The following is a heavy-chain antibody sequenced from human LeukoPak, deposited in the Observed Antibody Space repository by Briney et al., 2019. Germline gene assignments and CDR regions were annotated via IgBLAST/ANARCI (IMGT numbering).Heavy chain of an antibody. D-gene: IGHD3-22*01. J-gene: IGHJ5*02. CDR2: FDPEDGET. V-gene: IGHV1-24*01. Sequence: ASVKVSCKVSGYTLTELSMHWVRQAPGKGLEWMGGFDPEDGETIYAQKFQGRVTMTEDTSTDTAYMELSRLRSDDTAVYYCARGPNWYYYDSSGYPLNWFDPWGQGTLVTVSS. CDR1: GYTLTELS. CDR3: ARGPNWYYYDSSGYPLNWFDP.